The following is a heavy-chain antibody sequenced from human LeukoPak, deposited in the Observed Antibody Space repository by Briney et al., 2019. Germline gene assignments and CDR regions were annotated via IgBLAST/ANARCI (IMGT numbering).Heavy chain of an antibody. D-gene: IGHD3-10*01. J-gene: IGHJ4*02. Sequence: GGSLRLSCAASGFTFSSCGMHWVRQAPGKGLEWVAVITYDVKRQYYADSVKGRFTISRDNSKNTLYLQMNSLRPEDTAVYFCVKEQSSGNFRTADYWGRGTQVTVSS. CDR2: ITYDVKRQ. CDR3: VKEQSSGNFRTADY. CDR1: GFTFSSCG. V-gene: IGHV3-30*18.